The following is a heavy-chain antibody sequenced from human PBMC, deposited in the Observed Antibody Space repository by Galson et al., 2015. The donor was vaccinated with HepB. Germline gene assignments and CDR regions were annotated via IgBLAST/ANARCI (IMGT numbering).Heavy chain of an antibody. Sequence: SVKVSCKVSGYTLTELSMHWVRQAPGKGLEWMGGFDPEDGETIYAQKFQGRVTMTEDTSTDTAYMELSSLRSEDTAVYYCATDRPSDWPAGPLHYWGQGTLVTVSS. CDR1: GYTLTELS. J-gene: IGHJ4*02. CDR3: ATDRPSDWPAGPLHY. V-gene: IGHV1-24*01. CDR2: FDPEDGET. D-gene: IGHD3-9*01.